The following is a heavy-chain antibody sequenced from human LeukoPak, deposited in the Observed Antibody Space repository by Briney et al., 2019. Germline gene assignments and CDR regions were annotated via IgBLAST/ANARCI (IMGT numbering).Heavy chain of an antibody. V-gene: IGHV1-2*02. D-gene: IGHD3-10*01. Sequence: ASVKVSCKASGYTFTGYYMHWVRQAPGQGLEWMGWINPNSGGTNYAQKFQGRVTMTRDTSISTAYMELSRLRSDDAAVYYCARHTYYYGSGCHDPSHAFDIWGQGTMVTVSS. J-gene: IGHJ3*02. CDR1: GYTFTGYY. CDR3: ARHTYYYGSGCHDPSHAFDI. CDR2: INPNSGGT.